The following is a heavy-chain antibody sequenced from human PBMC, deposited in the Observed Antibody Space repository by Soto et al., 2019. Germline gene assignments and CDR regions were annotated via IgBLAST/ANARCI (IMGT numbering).Heavy chain of an antibody. CDR3: AKRQGNTYGLFH. CDR2: IKTDGSIT. V-gene: IGHV3-74*01. Sequence: EVQLVESGGGLVQPGGSLRLSCAASGFTFSSYWLHWVRQAPGKGLVWVSRIKTDGSITDYADSVKGRFTISRDNAKDTRYLQMNSPSAEDTAVYYCAKRQGNTYGLFHWGHGTLVTVSS. D-gene: IGHD5-18*01. CDR1: GFTFSSYW. J-gene: IGHJ4*01.